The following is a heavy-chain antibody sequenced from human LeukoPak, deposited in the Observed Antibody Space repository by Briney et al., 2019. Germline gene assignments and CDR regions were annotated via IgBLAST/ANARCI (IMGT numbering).Heavy chain of an antibody. CDR1: GGSFSGYY. Sequence: SETLSLTCAVYGGSFSGYYWSWIRQPPGKGLEWIGEINHSGSTNYNPSLKSRVTISVDTSKNQFSLKLSSVTAADTAVYYCARAGFLVIKNRNWFDPWGQGTLVTVSS. CDR2: INHSGST. J-gene: IGHJ5*02. V-gene: IGHV4-34*01. CDR3: ARAGFLVIKNRNWFDP. D-gene: IGHD3-9*01.